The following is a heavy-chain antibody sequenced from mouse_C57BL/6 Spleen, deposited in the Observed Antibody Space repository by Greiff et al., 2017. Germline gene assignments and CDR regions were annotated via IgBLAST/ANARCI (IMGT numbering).Heavy chain of an antibody. Sequence: EVMLVESGGDLVKPGGSLKLSCAASGFTFSSYGLSWVRQPPDKRLEWVATISSGGSYASYPASVKGRFTISRDNTKHSLYLQMISLESEDTAMYYCARHGETHCYFDVWGTETTVTVSS. CDR2: ISSGGSYA. J-gene: IGHJ1*03. CDR1: GFTFSSYG. V-gene: IGHV5-6*01. CDR3: ARHGETHCYFDV.